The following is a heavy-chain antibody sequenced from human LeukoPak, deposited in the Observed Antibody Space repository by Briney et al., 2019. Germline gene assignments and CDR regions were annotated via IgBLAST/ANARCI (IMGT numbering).Heavy chain of an antibody. D-gene: IGHD4-17*01. CDR1: GGSISSSSYY. J-gene: IGHJ4*02. V-gene: IGHV4-39*01. CDR2: IYYSGST. CDR3: ARQMNTVTADY. Sequence: SETLSLTCTVSGGSISSSSYYWGWIRQPPGKGLEWIGSIYYSGSTYYNPSLKSRVTISVDTSKNQFSLRLSSVTAADTAVYYCARQMNTVTADYWGQGTLVTVSS.